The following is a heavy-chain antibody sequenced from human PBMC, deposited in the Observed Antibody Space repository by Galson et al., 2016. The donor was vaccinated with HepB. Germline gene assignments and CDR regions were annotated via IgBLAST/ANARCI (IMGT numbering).Heavy chain of an antibody. CDR2: LSPYTKSG. J-gene: IGHJ3*02. Sequence: SVKVSCKASGYTFTSYAISWVRQAPGQGLEWMGWLSPYTKSGDSVQKLQGRVALTTDTSTSTAYMEVRNVTSDDTAVYYCTREGIGAGAFVIWGQGTMVTGSS. D-gene: IGHD4/OR15-4a*01. CDR1: GYTFTSYA. V-gene: IGHV1-18*01. CDR3: TREGIGAGAFVI.